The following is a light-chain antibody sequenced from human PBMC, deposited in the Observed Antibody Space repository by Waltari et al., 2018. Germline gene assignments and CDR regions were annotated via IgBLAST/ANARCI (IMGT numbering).Light chain of an antibody. Sequence: DIQMTQSPSSLSASVGARVTITCRASQGINNYLSWYQQKPGKAPKRLIYYASSLESGVPSRFSGSGSGTDYTHTISSLQPEDIATYYCQQYDNFPPFTFGPGTKLDIK. V-gene: IGKV1-33*01. CDR3: QQYDNFPPFT. J-gene: IGKJ3*01. CDR1: QGINNY. CDR2: YAS.